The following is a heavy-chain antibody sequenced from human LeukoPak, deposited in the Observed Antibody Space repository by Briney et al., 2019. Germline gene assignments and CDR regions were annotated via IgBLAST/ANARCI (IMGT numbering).Heavy chain of an antibody. D-gene: IGHD2-15*01. Sequence: SGGSLRLSCAASGFTFSSYGMSWVRQAPGKGLEWVSAISGSGGSTYYADSVKGRFTISRDNSKNTLYLQMNSLRAEDTAVYYCAKSVAGRDCSGGSCWLLDYWGQGTLVTVSS. V-gene: IGHV3-23*01. CDR2: ISGSGGST. CDR3: AKSVAGRDCSGGSCWLLDY. J-gene: IGHJ4*02. CDR1: GFTFSSYG.